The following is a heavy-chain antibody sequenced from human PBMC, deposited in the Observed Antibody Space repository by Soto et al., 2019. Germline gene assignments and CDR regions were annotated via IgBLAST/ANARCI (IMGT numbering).Heavy chain of an antibody. Sequence: QVQLQESGPGLVKPSETLSLTCTVSGDSVSSSYYYWGWIRQPPGKGLEWSGSIFYSGSTYYNPSPKSRVTISVETSRNQFSLKLSSVTAAYMAVDYCGRRGSSRQIYHSGMEVWGTGTTGTVSS. J-gene: IGHJ6*04. D-gene: IGHD6-13*01. CDR1: GDSVSSSYYY. CDR3: GRRGSSRQIYHSGMEV. CDR2: IFYSGST. V-gene: IGHV4-39*01.